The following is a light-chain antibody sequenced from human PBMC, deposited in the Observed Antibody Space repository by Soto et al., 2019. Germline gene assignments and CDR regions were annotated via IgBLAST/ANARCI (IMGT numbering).Light chain of an antibody. V-gene: IGKV3-20*01. CDR2: GAS. CDR1: QSVSSSY. J-gene: IGKJ5*01. Sequence: EIVMTQSPATLSVSPGERATLSCRASQSVSSSYLAWYQQKPGQAPRLLLYGASSRATGFPDRFSGSGSGTDFTLTISRLEPEDFAVYYCQQYGSSLITFGQGTRLEIK. CDR3: QQYGSSLIT.